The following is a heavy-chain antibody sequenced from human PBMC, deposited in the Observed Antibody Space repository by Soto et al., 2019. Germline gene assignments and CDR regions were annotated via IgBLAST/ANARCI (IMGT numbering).Heavy chain of an antibody. Sequence: ASVKVSCKASGYTFTSYGISWVRQAPGQGLEWMGWISAYNGNTNYAQKLQGRVTMTTDTSTSTAYMELRSLRSDDTAVYYCARDLGGIVVVVAATRAFDYWGQGTLVTVSS. J-gene: IGHJ4*02. CDR3: ARDLGGIVVVVAATRAFDY. V-gene: IGHV1-18*01. CDR1: GYTFTSYG. CDR2: ISAYNGNT. D-gene: IGHD2-15*01.